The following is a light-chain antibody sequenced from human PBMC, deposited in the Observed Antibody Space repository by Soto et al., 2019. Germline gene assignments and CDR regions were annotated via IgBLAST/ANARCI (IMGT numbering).Light chain of an antibody. CDR2: EVS. V-gene: IGLV2-11*01. CDR1: SSDVGGYNY. Sequence: QSALTQPRSVSGSPGQSVTISCTGTSSDVGGYNYVSWYQQHPGKAPKLMIYEVSKRPSGVPDRFSGSKSGNTASLTISGLQAEDEADYYCYSYAGISYAVGTGTMVT. J-gene: IGLJ1*01. CDR3: YSYAGISYA.